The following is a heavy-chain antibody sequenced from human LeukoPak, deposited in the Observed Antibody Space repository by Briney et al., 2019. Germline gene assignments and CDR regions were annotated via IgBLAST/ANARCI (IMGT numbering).Heavy chain of an antibody. Sequence: PSETLSLTCTVSGDSISSGGYYWSWIRQQPGKGLEWIGNIYYSGSTKYNPSLKSRVTISVGTSKNQFSLKLSSVTAADTAMYYCARGDGYNFDYWGQGSLVTVSS. D-gene: IGHD5-24*01. V-gene: IGHV4-31*03. CDR1: GDSISSGGYY. CDR3: ARGDGYNFDY. J-gene: IGHJ4*02. CDR2: IYYSGST.